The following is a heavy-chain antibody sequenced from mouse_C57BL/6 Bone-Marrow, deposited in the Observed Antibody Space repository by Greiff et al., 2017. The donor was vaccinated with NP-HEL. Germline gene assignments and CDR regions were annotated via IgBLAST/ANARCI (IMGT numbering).Heavy chain of an antibody. CDR3: ASPYGSY. Sequence: VQLQQPGAELVKPGASVKLSCKASGYTFTSYWMQWVKQRPGQGLEWIGEIDPSDSYTNYNQKFKGKATLTVDTSSSTAYMQLSSLTSEDSAVYYCASPYGSYWGQGTTLTVSS. V-gene: IGHV1-50*01. J-gene: IGHJ2*01. D-gene: IGHD1-1*02. CDR1: GYTFTSYW. CDR2: IDPSDSYT.